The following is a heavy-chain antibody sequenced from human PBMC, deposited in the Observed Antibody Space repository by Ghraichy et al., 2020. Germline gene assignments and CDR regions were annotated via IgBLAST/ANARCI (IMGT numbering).Heavy chain of an antibody. J-gene: IGHJ3*02. CDR2: IYYSGST. CDR3: AREYYYYDSRNPASSVGEKGAFDI. CDR1: GGSISSYY. V-gene: IGHV4-59*01. Sequence: SETLSLTCTVSGGSISSYYWSWIRQPPGKGLEWIGYIYYSGSTNYNPSLKSRVTISVDTSKNQFSLKLSSVTAADTAVYYCAREYYYYDSRNPASSVGEKGAFDIWGQGTMVTVSS. D-gene: IGHD3-22*01.